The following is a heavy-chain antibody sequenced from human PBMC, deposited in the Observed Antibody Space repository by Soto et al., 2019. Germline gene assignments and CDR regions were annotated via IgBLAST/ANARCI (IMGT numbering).Heavy chain of an antibody. Sequence: TLSLTCAVSGASISNGDYSWSWIRQPPGRALEWIGYIYSSGRSDYNPSLKSRVTISIDRSKNQFSLRLTSVTAADAAVYYCARGREGPFFDFWGQGALVTVSS. CDR2: IYSSGRS. CDR3: ARGREGPFFDF. CDR1: GASISNGDYS. J-gene: IGHJ5*01. V-gene: IGHV4-30-2*01.